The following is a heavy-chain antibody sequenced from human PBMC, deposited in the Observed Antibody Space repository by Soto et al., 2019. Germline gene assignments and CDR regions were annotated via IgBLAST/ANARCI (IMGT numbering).Heavy chain of an antibody. CDR1: GYTFTGYY. Sequence: GASVKVSCKASGYTFTGYYMHWVRQAPGQGLEWMGWINPNSGGTNYAQKFQGWVTMTRDTSISTAYMELSRLRSDDTAVYYCAVPVRSYEYYGMDVWGQGTTVTVSS. CDR2: INPNSGGT. CDR3: AVPVRSYEYYGMDV. V-gene: IGHV1-2*04. D-gene: IGHD3-10*01. J-gene: IGHJ6*02.